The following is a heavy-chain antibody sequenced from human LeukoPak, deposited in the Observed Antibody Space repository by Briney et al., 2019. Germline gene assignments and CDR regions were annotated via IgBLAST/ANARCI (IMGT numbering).Heavy chain of an antibody. J-gene: IGHJ6*04. CDR2: ISSSSSCI. CDR1: GFTFSSYS. CDR3: ARGPRDSYQLPPYYYYYGMDV. D-gene: IGHD2-2*01. V-gene: IGHV3-21*01. Sequence: GGSLRLSCAASGFTFSSYSMNWVRQAPGKGLEWVSSISSSSSCIYYADSVKGRFTISRDNAKNSLYLQMNSLRAEDTAVYYCARGPRDSYQLPPYYYYYGMDVWGKGTTVTVSS.